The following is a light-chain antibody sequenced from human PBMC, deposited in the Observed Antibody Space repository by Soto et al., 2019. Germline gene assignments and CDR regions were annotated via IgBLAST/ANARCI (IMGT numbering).Light chain of an antibody. Sequence: QSALTQPASVSGSPGQSITISCTGTSSDIGGYNVVSWYQQLPGQAPKLIIYKVSERPSEISSRFSGSKSGNTASLTISGLQAEDEPDYHCCSYAGNMLVFGGGTKLTVL. CDR1: SSDIGGYNV. CDR3: CSYAGNMLV. V-gene: IGLV2-23*02. J-gene: IGLJ3*02. CDR2: KVS.